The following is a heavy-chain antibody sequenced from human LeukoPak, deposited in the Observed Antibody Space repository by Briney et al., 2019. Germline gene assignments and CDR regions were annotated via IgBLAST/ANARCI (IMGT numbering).Heavy chain of an antibody. V-gene: IGHV3-11*06. J-gene: IGHJ3*02. CDR3: ARAGGGSYLGGYAFDI. CDR2: ISSSSSYI. D-gene: IGHD1-26*01. CDR1: GFTFSDYY. Sequence: PGGSLRLSCAASGFTFSDYYMSWIRQAPGKGLEWVSSISSSSSYISYADSVKGRFTISRDNTKNSLYLQMNSLRAEDTAVYYCARAGGGSYLGGYAFDIWGQGTMVTVSS.